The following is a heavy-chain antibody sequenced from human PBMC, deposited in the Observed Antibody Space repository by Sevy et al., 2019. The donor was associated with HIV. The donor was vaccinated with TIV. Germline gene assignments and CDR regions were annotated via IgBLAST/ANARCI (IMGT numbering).Heavy chain of an antibody. CDR3: AKLPSTVMFREKGY. D-gene: IGHD3-10*01. J-gene: IGHJ4*02. CDR2: ISDSGDTT. V-gene: IGHV3-23*01. Sequence: GGSLRLSCAASGFTFTNYAMNWVRQAPGKGLEWVSGISDSGDTTYYAESVKGRFTISRDNSKNTVSLQMSSLRAEDTTIYYCAKLPSTVMFREKGYWGQGTRVTVSS. CDR1: GFTFTNYA.